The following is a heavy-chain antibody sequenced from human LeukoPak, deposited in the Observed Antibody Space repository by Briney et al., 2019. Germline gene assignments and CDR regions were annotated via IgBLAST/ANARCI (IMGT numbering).Heavy chain of an antibody. CDR1: GGSISSSSYY. V-gene: IGHV4-39*07. D-gene: IGHD5-18*01. CDR2: INHSGST. CDR3: ARTPTARRIQLWRKKGYFDY. J-gene: IGHJ4*02. Sequence: SETLSLTCTVSGGSISSSSYYWGWIRQSPGKGLEWIGEINHSGSTNYNPSLKSRVTISVDTSKNQFSLKLSSVTAADTAVYYCARTPTARRIQLWRKKGYFDYWGQGTLVTVSS.